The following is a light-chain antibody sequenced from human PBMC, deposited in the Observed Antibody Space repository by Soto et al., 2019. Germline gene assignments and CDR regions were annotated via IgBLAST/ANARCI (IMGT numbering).Light chain of an antibody. CDR1: QSVSSNY. Sequence: EIVLTQSPGTLSLSPGERATLSCRASQSVSSNYLAWYQQKPGQAPRPLIYGASSRATGIPDRFSGSGAGTDFTLTISRLESEDFAVYYCQQNGSLSWTFGQGSTV. J-gene: IGKJ1*01. CDR2: GAS. CDR3: QQNGSLSWT. V-gene: IGKV3-20*01.